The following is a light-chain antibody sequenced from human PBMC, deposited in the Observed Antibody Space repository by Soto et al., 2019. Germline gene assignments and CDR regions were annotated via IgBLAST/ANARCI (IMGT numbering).Light chain of an antibody. CDR1: SSNIGSSN. J-gene: IGLJ1*01. CDR2: TNN. CDR3: AAWDDSLNGRV. V-gene: IGLV1-44*01. Sequence: QSVLTQPPSASGTPGQRVTISCSGSSSNIGSSNVNWYQQLPGTAPKLLIYTNNQRPSGVSDRFSGSRSGTSASLAISGLQSEDEADYYCAAWDDSLNGRVFGTGPNVTVL.